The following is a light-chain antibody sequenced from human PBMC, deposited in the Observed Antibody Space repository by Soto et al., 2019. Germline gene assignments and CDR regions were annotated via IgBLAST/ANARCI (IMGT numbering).Light chain of an antibody. J-gene: IGKJ1*01. CDR2: WAS. Sequence: VMTQSPDSLAVSLGERATINCKSSQSVLYSSNNKSYLAWYQQKPGQPLKLLIYWASVRESGVPDRFSGSGSGTDFTLTISNLQAEDAAVYYCQQYYRTPPWTFGQGTKVEIK. CDR3: QQYYRTPPWT. CDR1: QSVLYSSNNKSY. V-gene: IGKV4-1*01.